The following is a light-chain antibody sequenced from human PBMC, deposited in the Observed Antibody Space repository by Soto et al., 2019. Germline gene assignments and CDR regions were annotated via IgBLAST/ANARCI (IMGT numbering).Light chain of an antibody. CDR1: QNVGSS. CDR3: QQRYSWLRV. Sequence: EVVMTQSPATLSVSPGERVTLSCRASQNVGSSLAWYQQKPGQAPRLLIYGASTRATGIPARFSGSGSETEFTLIISSLQSEDFAIYYCQQRYSWLRVFGQGTKVEVK. V-gene: IGKV3-15*01. J-gene: IGKJ1*01. CDR2: GAS.